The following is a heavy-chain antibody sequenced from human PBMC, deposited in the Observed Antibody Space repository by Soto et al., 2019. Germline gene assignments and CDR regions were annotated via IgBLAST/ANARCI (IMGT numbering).Heavy chain of an antibody. D-gene: IGHD6-19*01. Sequence: QVQLVECGGGVVQPGRSLRLSCAASGFTFSSYGMHWVRQAPGKGLEWVAVISYDGSNKYYADSVKGRFTISRDNSKNTLYLQMNSLRAEDTAVYYCAKSAGENSSGWYAAFDIWGQGTMVTVSS. V-gene: IGHV3-30*18. J-gene: IGHJ3*02. CDR3: AKSAGENSSGWYAAFDI. CDR1: GFTFSSYG. CDR2: ISYDGSNK.